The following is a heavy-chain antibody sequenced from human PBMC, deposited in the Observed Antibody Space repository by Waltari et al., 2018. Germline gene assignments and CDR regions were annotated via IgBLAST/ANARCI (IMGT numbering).Heavy chain of an antibody. Sequence: VQLVESGGGLVQPGRSLRLSCTASGFTFGDYAMSWFRQAPGKGLEWIGSIYHSGGNYYNPSLKGRVTISVDTSKNQFSLKLSSVTAADTAVYYCARHETGGAAAVYWYFDLWGRGTLVTVSS. D-gene: IGHD6-13*01. V-gene: IGHV4-38-2*02. CDR1: GFTFGDYA. J-gene: IGHJ2*01. CDR2: IYHSGGN. CDR3: ARHETGGAAAVYWYFDL.